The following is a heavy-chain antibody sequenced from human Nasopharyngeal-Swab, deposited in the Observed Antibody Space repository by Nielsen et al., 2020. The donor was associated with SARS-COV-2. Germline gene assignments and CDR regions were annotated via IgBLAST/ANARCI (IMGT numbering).Heavy chain of an antibody. V-gene: IGHV4-34*01. D-gene: IGHD2-21*01. J-gene: IGHJ5*02. CDR3: ARGLEDVKMVLVVIGFSYWLDP. Sequence: SELLSFTFAVYGGSFSGYSWTWIRQPPGRGLEWIGAITHSGIIKYNPSLKSRVTISIDTSKNQSSLKLRSVTAADTAVYYCARGLEDVKMVLVVIGFSYWLDPWGQGTLVTVSS. CDR1: GGSFSGYS. CDR2: ITHSGII.